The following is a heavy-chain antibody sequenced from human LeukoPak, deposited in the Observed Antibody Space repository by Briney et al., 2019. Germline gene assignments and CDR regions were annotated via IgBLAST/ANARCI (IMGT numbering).Heavy chain of an antibody. D-gene: IGHD3-9*01. CDR3: AHELRYCDTPSCPHGPHFHY. J-gene: IGHJ4*02. CDR2: IYWDDAN. V-gene: IGHV2-5*02. CDR1: GFSLSTNKVG. Sequence: SGPTLVSPTQTLTLTCTFSGFSLSTNKVGVGLIRQPPVEALEWLALIYWDDANEYRSSLKSRLTITNDTSKNQVILTMTSMAPVDTATHYCAHELRYCDTPSCPHGPHFHYWGQGTLVTVSS.